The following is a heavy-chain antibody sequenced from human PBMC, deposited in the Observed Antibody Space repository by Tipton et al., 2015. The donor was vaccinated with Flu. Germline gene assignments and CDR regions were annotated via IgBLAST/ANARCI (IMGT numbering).Heavy chain of an antibody. V-gene: IGHV4-38-2*01. CDR3: AGRDYSNYVSEPHNWFDP. Sequence: GLVKPSETLSLICSVSGDSIGSPYFWGWIRKPPGGGLEWIGNVHRSGNGYYKPSLKSRVSISVDTSKNQFSLELTSVTAADTAVYYCAGRDYSNYVSEPHNWFDPWGQGILVTVSS. CDR2: VHRSGNG. J-gene: IGHJ5*01. D-gene: IGHD4-11*01. CDR1: GDSIGSPYF.